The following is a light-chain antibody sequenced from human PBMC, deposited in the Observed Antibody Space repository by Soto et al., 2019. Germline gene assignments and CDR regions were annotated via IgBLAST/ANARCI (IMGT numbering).Light chain of an antibody. CDR3: CSYAGIITWV. CDR2: EDT. V-gene: IGLV2-23*01. CDR1: SSDVGTYNL. Sequence: QPVLTQPASVSGSPGQSITISCTGTSSDVGTYNLVSWYQHHPGKAPKLIIYEDTKRPSGVSYRFSGSKSGNTASLTISGLQAEDEAAYYCCSYAGIITWVFGGGTKLTVL. J-gene: IGLJ3*02.